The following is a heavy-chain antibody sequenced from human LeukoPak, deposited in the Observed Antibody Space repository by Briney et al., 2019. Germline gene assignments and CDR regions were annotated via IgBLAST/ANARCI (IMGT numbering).Heavy chain of an antibody. CDR1: GFTFSSYA. V-gene: IGHV3-23*01. CDR3: GRYTETYHAVDY. D-gene: IGHD1-14*01. Sequence: PGESLRLSCAASGFTFSSYAMRWVRQAPGKGLEWVSGISGSGGNTYYADSVKGRFTISRDNSKNTVSLQMNSLRAEDTAVYYCGRYTETYHAVDYWGQGTLVTVSS. J-gene: IGHJ4*02. CDR2: ISGSGGNT.